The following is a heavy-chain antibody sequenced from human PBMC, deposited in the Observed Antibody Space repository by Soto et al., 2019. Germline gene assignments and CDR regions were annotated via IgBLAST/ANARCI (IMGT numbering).Heavy chain of an antibody. CDR1: GYTFTSYA. CDR2: INAGNGNT. V-gene: IGHV1-3*01. CDR3: ASHSSSDAYYYYYMDV. Sequence: ASVKVSCKASGYTFTSYAMHWVRQAPGQRLEWMGWINAGNGNTKYSQKFQGRVTITRDTSASTAYMELSSLRSEDTAVYYCASHSSSDAYYYYYMDVWGKGTTVTVSS. J-gene: IGHJ6*03. D-gene: IGHD6-6*01.